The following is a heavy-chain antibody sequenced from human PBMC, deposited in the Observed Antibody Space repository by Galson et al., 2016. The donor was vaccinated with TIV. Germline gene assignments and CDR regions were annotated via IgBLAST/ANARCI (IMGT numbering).Heavy chain of an antibody. V-gene: IGHV3-33*01. CDR1: GFTFSTYG. CDR3: ARPGLLQNYDGSDYYYDYYYYGLEV. D-gene: IGHD3-22*01. CDR2: IRYDGTNK. Sequence: SLRLSCAASGFTFSTYGIHWVRQAPGKGLEWVAVIRYDGTNKYYADSVRGRFTISRDNSKNTVYLQMNNLRAEDTAVYYCARPGLLQNYDGSDYYYDYYYYGLEVWGQGTTVTVSS. J-gene: IGHJ6*02.